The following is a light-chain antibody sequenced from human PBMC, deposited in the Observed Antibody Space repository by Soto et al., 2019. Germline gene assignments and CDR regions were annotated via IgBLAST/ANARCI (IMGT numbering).Light chain of an antibody. Sequence: QSALTHPASVSWSPGQSITISFTGTISYVCIYNYVSWYQQHPVKAPKLMIYEVRDRPSFISSRFSGSKSVKTSSLTSSGLQTEDEADYYCSSYTSSSILFGTWTKVTVL. CDR3: SSYTSSSIL. J-gene: IGLJ1*01. CDR2: EVR. V-gene: IGLV2-14*01. CDR1: ISYVCIYNY.